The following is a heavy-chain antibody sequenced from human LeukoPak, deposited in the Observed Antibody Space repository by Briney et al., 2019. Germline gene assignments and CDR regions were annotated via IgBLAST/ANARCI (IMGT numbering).Heavy chain of an antibody. CDR3: ARLYSSGWYSYYYYYMDV. V-gene: IGHV4-34*01. D-gene: IGHD6-19*01. Sequence: SETLSLTCAVYGGSFSGYYWSWIRQPPGKGLEWIGEINHSGSTNYNPSLKSRVTISVDTSKNQFSLKLSSVTAADTAVYYCARLYSSGWYSYYYYYMDVWGKGTTVTVSS. CDR1: GGSFSGYY. CDR2: INHSGST. J-gene: IGHJ6*03.